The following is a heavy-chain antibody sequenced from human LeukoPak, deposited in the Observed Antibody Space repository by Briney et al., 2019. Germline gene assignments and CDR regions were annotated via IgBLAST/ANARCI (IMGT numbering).Heavy chain of an antibody. CDR2: ISDGGTHL. J-gene: IGHJ4*02. D-gene: IGHD6-19*01. Sequence: GGSLRLSCAGSGFIFRNYGMHWVRQAPGQGLEWVAVISDGGTHLYYADSVKGRFAISRDNSESTMYLQMNSLRVEDTAVYYCAKTAGYSSGWSFDYWGQGTLVTVSS. V-gene: IGHV3-30*18. CDR1: GFIFRNYG. CDR3: AKTAGYSSGWSFDY.